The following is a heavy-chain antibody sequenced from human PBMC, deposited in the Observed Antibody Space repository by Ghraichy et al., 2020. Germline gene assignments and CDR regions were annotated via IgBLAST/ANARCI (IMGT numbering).Heavy chain of an antibody. D-gene: IGHD3-22*01. CDR2: INNSGGRR. V-gene: IGHV3-23*01. CDR3: ARGWMYYYDNSGYYYLAFDV. Sequence: GGSLRLSCVASGFTFKNYDMTWVRQAPGKGLEWVSGINNSGGRRYYADSVKGRFTISRDNSKNTLYLQMNSLRAEDTAVYFCARGWMYYYDNSGYYYLAFDVWGQGTRVTVSS. CDR1: GFTFKNYD. J-gene: IGHJ3*01.